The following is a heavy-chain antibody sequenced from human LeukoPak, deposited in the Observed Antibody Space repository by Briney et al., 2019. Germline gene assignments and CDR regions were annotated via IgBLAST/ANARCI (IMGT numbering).Heavy chain of an antibody. J-gene: IGHJ3*02. V-gene: IGHV3-21*01. CDR2: ISSSSSYI. D-gene: IGHD3-16*01. CDR3: AREGEMATQNAFDI. CDR1: GLTFSSYS. Sequence: GGSLRLSCAASGLTFSSYSMNWVRQAPGKGLEWVSSISSSSSYIYYADSVKGRFTISRDNAKNSLYLQMNSLRAEDTAVYYCAREGEMATQNAFDIWGRGTMVTVSS.